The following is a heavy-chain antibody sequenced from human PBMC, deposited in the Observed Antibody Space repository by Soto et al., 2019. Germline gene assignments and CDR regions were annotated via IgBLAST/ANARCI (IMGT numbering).Heavy chain of an antibody. CDR1: GFTFSSYW. D-gene: IGHD1-1*01. V-gene: IGHV3-7*03. Sequence: GESLKISLAASGFTFSSYWMSWVRQAPGKGLEWVANIKQDGSEKYYVDSVKGRFTISRDNAKNSLYLQMNSLRAEDTAVYYCARDWDNDPYFDYWGQGTLVTVSS. J-gene: IGHJ4*02. CDR2: IKQDGSEK. CDR3: ARDWDNDPYFDY.